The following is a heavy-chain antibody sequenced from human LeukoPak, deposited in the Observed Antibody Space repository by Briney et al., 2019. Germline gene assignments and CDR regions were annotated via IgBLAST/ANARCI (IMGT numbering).Heavy chain of an antibody. CDR3: ARVGRMWQPLGYYFDY. Sequence: PGGSLRLSCAASGFSFSSYSVHWVRQAPGKGLEWVALISNDGSNRYYSDSVKGRSTISRDNSKSTLYLQLNSLRVEDTAVYYCARVGRMWQPLGYYFDYWGQGTLVTVSS. V-gene: IGHV3-30*01. J-gene: IGHJ4*02. D-gene: IGHD5-12*01. CDR2: ISNDGSNR. CDR1: GFSFSSYS.